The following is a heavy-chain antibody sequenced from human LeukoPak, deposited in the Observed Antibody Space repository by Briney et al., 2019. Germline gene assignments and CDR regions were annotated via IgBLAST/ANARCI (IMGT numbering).Heavy chain of an antibody. CDR2: IYWDDDR. CDR3: AHRKNYYDTSVFDN. CDR1: GFSLNTRGVG. Sequence: SGPTLVNPTQTLTLTCTFSGFSLNTRGVGVGWIRQPPGRALEWLALIYWDDDRRYSPSLKSRLTIAKDTSRNQVVLTMTNMDPVDTATYFCAHRKNYYDTSVFDNWGQGTLATVSS. V-gene: IGHV2-5*02. D-gene: IGHD3-22*01. J-gene: IGHJ4*02.